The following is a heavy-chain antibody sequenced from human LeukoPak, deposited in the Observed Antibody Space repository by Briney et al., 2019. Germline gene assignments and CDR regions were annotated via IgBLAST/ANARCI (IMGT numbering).Heavy chain of an antibody. V-gene: IGHV3-30*02. D-gene: IGHD2-2*01. Sequence: GRSLRLSCAASGFTFSSYGMHWVRQAPGKGLEWVAVIRYDGSNKYYADSVKGRFTISRDNSKNTLYLQMNSLRAEDTAVYYCAKDRRYCSSTSCHYFDYWGQGTLVTVSS. CDR3: AKDRRYCSSTSCHYFDY. J-gene: IGHJ4*02. CDR1: GFTFSSYG. CDR2: IRYDGSNK.